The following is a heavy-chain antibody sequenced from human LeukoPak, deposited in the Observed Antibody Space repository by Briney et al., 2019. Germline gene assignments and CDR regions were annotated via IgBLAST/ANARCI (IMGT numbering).Heavy chain of an antibody. V-gene: IGHV3-48*04. CDR1: GFTFSSYS. CDR3: ARDDKWGFDY. J-gene: IGHJ4*02. D-gene: IGHD1-26*01. CDR2: ISSSGSAI. Sequence: GGSLRLSCAASGFTFSSYSMNWFRQAPGRGLEWVSYISSSGSAIHYADSVKGRFAISRDNAKNSLYLQMNNLRTEDTAVYYCARDDKWGFDYWGQGTLVTVSS.